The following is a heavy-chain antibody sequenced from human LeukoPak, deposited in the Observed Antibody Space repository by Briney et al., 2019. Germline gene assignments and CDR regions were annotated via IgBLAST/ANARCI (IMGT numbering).Heavy chain of an antibody. CDR3: AKDLYYQDITGYYPPDY. V-gene: IGHV3-30*18. D-gene: IGHD3-22*01. J-gene: IGHJ4*02. Sequence: GGSLRLSCAASGFTFSSYGMHWVRQAPGKGLEWVAVISYDGSNKYYADSVKGRFTISRDNSKNTLYLQMNSLRAEDTAVYYCAKDLYYQDITGYYPPDYWGQGTLVTVSS. CDR1: GFTFSSYG. CDR2: ISYDGSNK.